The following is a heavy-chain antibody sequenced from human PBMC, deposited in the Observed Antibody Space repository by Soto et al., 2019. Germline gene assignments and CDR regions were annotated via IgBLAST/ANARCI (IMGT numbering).Heavy chain of an antibody. CDR3: ARVNSGRNWFEP. Sequence: PSETLSLTCTVSGDSVSSARFYWIWLRQAPGKGLEWIGVIYFSGSTNCNASRKSRATMSLDTSKKHFSLTLCSVTPAHAAVYYCARVNSGRNWFEPWGQGNLGTASS. J-gene: IGHJ5*02. CDR2: IYFSGST. CDR1: GDSVSSARFY. V-gene: IGHV4-61*01. D-gene: IGHD1-26*01.